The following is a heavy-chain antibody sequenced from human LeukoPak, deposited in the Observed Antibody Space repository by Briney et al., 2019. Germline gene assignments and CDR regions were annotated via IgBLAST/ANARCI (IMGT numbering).Heavy chain of an antibody. D-gene: IGHD6-19*01. V-gene: IGHV4-59*01. J-gene: IGHJ3*02. CDR1: GGSISSYY. Sequence: SETLSLTCTVSGGSISSYYWSWIRQPPGKGLEWIGYIYYSGSTNYNPSLKSRVTISVDTSKNQFSLKLSSVTAADTAVYYCASRSPSGSSGWYEDAFDIWGQGTMVAVAS. CDR3: ASRSPSGSSGWYEDAFDI. CDR2: IYYSGST.